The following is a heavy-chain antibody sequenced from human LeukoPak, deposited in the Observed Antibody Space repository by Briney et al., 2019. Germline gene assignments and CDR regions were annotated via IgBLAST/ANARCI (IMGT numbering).Heavy chain of an antibody. CDR3: ARSYTAMVPFDY. Sequence: SETLSLTCTVSGGSINNYYWSWIRQPPGKGLEYIGYIYYSGATNYNPSLKSRVTISVDKSKNQFSLKLSSVTAADTAVYYCARSYTAMVPFDYWGQGTLVTVSS. CDR2: IYYSGAT. J-gene: IGHJ4*02. V-gene: IGHV4-59*12. CDR1: GGSINNYY. D-gene: IGHD5-18*01.